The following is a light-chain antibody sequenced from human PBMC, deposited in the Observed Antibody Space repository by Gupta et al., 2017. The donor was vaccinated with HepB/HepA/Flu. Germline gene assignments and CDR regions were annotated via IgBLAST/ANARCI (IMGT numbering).Light chain of an antibody. CDR3: QHERYCPLT. CDR1: QSVSIN. V-gene: IGKV3-15*01. CDR2: DMS. J-gene: IGKJ1*01. Sequence: EIVTTQSPTTLSRSPGEGATLSCRASQSVSINLAWYQQKPGQAPRLLIYDMSTRAAGIPARFSGSGSGTEFTLTITGRQSEDFAIYYCQHERYCPLTFGQGTXVE.